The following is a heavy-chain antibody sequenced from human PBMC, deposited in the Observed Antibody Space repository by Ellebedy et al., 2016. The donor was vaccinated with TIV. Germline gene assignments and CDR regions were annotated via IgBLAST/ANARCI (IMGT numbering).Heavy chain of an antibody. CDR3: ARGYASTNY. J-gene: IGHJ4*02. V-gene: IGHV3-7*01. CDR1: GFPFSSYW. Sequence: GESLKIPCAASGFPFSSYWMSWVRQAPGKGLEWVANIKQDGSEKYYVDSVKGRFTISRDNAKNSLYLQMNSLRAEDTAVYYCARGYASTNYWGQGTLVTVSS. D-gene: IGHD2-8*01. CDR2: IKQDGSEK.